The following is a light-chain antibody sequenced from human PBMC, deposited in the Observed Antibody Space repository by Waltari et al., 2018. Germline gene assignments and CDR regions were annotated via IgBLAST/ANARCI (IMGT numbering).Light chain of an antibody. J-gene: IGKJ1*01. CDR1: QSVSRA. Sequence: EIVLTQSPDTLSLSLGERATLSCRASQSVSRALTWYQQKPGQALRLLIYGASTRATGIPDRFSGSGSGTDFSLTISRLEPDDFAVYYCQHYLRLPVTFGQGTTVEI. CDR2: GAS. CDR3: QHYLRLPVT. V-gene: IGKV3-20*01.